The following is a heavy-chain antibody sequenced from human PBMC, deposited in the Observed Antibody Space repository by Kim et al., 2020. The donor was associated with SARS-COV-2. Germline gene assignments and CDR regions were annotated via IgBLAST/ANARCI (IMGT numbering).Heavy chain of an antibody. J-gene: IGHJ4*02. CDR2: ISGSGTTI. CDR1: GFTFSSYE. D-gene: IGHD4-4*01. Sequence: GGSLRLSCAASGFTFSSYEMNWVRQAPGKGLEWVSYISGSGTTIYYADSVRVRFTISRDNDKNSLYLQMNSLRAEDTAVYYCAMGPNYSPFDYWGQGTLVTVSS. CDR3: AMGPNYSPFDY. V-gene: IGHV3-48*03.